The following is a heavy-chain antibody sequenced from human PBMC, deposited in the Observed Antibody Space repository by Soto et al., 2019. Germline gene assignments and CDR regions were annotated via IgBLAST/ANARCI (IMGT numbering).Heavy chain of an antibody. CDR1: GYSFTSSW. CDR2: IYPGDSDT. Sequence: GESLKISCKGSGYSFTSSWIGWVRPMPGKGLEWMGIIYPGDSDTRYSPSFQGQVTISADKSISTAYLQWSSLKASDTAMYYCARDRCSSTSCPDYYYYYGMDVWGQGTTVTVSS. CDR3: ARDRCSSTSCPDYYYYYGMDV. J-gene: IGHJ6*02. V-gene: IGHV5-51*01. D-gene: IGHD2-2*01.